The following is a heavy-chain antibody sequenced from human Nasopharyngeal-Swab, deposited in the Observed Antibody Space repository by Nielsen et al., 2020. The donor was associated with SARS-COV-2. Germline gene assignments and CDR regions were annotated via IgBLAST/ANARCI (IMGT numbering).Heavy chain of an antibody. V-gene: IGHV3-43*02. D-gene: IGHD1-26*01. J-gene: IGHJ6*02. CDR3: ALMAELSIVGAYYGMDV. Sequence: GESLKISCAASGFTFDDYAMHWVRQAPGKGLEWVSLISGDGGSTYYADSVKGRFTISRDNSKNSLYLLMNSLRTEDTALYYCALMAELSIVGAYYGMDVWGQGTTVTVSS. CDR2: ISGDGGST. CDR1: GFTFDDYA.